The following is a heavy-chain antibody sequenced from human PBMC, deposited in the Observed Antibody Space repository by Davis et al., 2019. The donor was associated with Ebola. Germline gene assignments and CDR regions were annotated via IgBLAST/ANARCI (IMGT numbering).Heavy chain of an antibody. Sequence: PGGSLRLSCAASGFTFSSYAMSWVRQAPGKGLEWVSAISGSGGGAPYYADSVKGRFTTFRDNPKNTLYLQMNSLRADDTAVYYCAKQRGVGAIDYDYWGRGTVVTVSS. J-gene: IGHJ4*02. CDR2: ISGSGGGAP. CDR3: AKQRGVGAIDYDY. CDR1: GFTFSSYA. V-gene: IGHV3-23*01. D-gene: IGHD1-26*01.